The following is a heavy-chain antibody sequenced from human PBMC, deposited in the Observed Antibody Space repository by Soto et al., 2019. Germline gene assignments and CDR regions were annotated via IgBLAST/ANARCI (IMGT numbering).Heavy chain of an antibody. CDR1: GYTFTGHY. V-gene: IGHV1-2*02. Sequence: ASVKVSCKASGYTFTGHYIHWVRQAPEQGPEWMGEIGPESGATRYAQRFQGRVSMTRNMSITTVYMELSNLASDDTAVYYCVRMASSGTLNWFDPWGQGTLVTVS. CDR2: IGPESGAT. CDR3: VRMASSGTLNWFDP. D-gene: IGHD1-1*01. J-gene: IGHJ5*02.